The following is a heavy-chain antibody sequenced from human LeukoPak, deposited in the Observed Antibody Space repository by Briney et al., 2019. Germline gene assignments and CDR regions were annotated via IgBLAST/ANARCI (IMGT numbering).Heavy chain of an antibody. CDR3: ATADPTIAAAGTDYYYYGMDV. V-gene: IGHV1-24*01. CDR2: FDPEDGET. D-gene: IGHD6-13*01. J-gene: IGHJ6*02. Sequence: GASVKVSCKASGYTFTSYYMHWVRQAPGKGLEWMGGFDPEDGETIYAQKFQGRVTMTEDASTDTAYMELSSLRSEDTAVYYCATADPTIAAAGTDYYYYGMDVWGQGTTVTVSS. CDR1: GYTFTSYY.